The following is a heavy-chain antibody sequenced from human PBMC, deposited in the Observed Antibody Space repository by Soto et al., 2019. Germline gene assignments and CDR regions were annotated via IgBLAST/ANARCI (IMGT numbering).Heavy chain of an antibody. CDR2: INAGNGNT. Sequence: ASVKVSCKASGYTFTIYAMHWVRQAPGQRLEWMGWINAGNGNTKYSQKFQGRVTITRDTSASTAYMELSSLRSEDTAVYYCARHGFERNGFDYWGQGTLVTVSS. CDR1: GYTFTIYA. D-gene: IGHD1-1*01. V-gene: IGHV1-3*01. J-gene: IGHJ4*02. CDR3: ARHGFERNGFDY.